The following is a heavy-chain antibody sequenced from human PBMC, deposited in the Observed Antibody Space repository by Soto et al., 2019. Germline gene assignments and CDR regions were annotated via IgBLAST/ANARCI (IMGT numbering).Heavy chain of an antibody. J-gene: IGHJ5*02. V-gene: IGHV4-4*07. Sequence: SETLSLTCTVSGGSISSYYWSWIRQPSGKGLEWIGRIYTSGSTNYNPSLKSRVTMSVDTSKNQFSLKLSSVPAADTAVYYCARGPKQNWFDPWGQGTLVTVSS. CDR1: GGSISSYY. CDR3: ARGPKQNWFDP. CDR2: IYTSGST.